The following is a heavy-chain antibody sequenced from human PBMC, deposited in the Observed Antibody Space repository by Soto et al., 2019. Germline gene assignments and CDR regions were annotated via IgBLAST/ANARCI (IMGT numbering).Heavy chain of an antibody. CDR1: GYTFTSYA. J-gene: IGHJ4*02. CDR3: ARVYCSGGSCYSVPDYFDY. V-gene: IGHV1-3*01. D-gene: IGHD2-15*01. CDR2: INAGNGNT. Sequence: ASVKVSCKASGYTFTSYAMHWVRQAPGQRLEWMGWINAGNGNTKYPQKFQGRVTITRDTSASTAYMELSSLRSEDTAVYYCARVYCSGGSCYSVPDYFDYWGQGTLVTVSS.